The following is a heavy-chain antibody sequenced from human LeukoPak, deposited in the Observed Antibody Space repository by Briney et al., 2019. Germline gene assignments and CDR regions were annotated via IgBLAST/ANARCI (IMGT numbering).Heavy chain of an antibody. D-gene: IGHD3-10*01. CDR3: ARESSNYYGSGRYRHFDY. Sequence: SETLSLTCTVSGGSISSYYWSWIRQPPGGGLEWIGSIYYAGSASYNPSLKSRVTISVDTSNDQFSLKLSSVTAADTAVYYCARESSNYYGSGRYRHFDYWGQGTLVTVSS. CDR1: GGSISSYY. CDR2: IYYAGSA. V-gene: IGHV4-59*05. J-gene: IGHJ4*02.